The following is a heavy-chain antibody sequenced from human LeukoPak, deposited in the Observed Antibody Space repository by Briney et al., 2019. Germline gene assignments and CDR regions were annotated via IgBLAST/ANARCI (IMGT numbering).Heavy chain of an antibody. D-gene: IGHD3-22*01. J-gene: IGHJ4*02. CDR2: ISAYNGNT. CDR3: GRGYYDSSGYFVQAFDY. V-gene: IGHV1-18*01. CDR1: GYTFTSYG. Sequence: GASVKVSCKASGYTFTSYGIIWVRQAPGQGLEWMGWISAYNGNTNYAQKLQGRVTMTTDTSTSTAYMELRSLRSDDTAVYYCGRGYYDSSGYFVQAFDYWGQGTLVTVSS.